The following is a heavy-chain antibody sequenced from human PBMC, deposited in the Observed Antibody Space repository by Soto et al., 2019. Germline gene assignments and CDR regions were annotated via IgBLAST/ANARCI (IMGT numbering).Heavy chain of an antibody. CDR3: ARVGTEARNYYYYGMDV. D-gene: IGHD6-6*01. V-gene: IGHV1-69*13. Sequence: ASVKVSCKASGGTFSSYAISWVRQAPGQGLEWMGGIIPIFGTANYAQKFQGRVTITADESTSTAYMELSSLRSEDTAVYYCARVGTEARNYYYYGMDVWGQGTTVTVSS. J-gene: IGHJ6*02. CDR2: IIPIFGTA. CDR1: GGTFSSYA.